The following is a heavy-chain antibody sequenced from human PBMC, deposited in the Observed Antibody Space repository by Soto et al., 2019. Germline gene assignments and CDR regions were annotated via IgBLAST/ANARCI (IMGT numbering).Heavy chain of an antibody. D-gene: IGHD2-2*01. CDR2: ISSNGGST. V-gene: IGHV3-64*01. J-gene: IGHJ5*02. Sequence: GGSLRLSCAASGFTFSSCAMHWVRQAPGKGLEYVSAISSNGGSTYYANSVKGRFTISRDNSKNTLYLQMGSLRAEDMAVYYCASTGCSSTSCYDAPFDPWGQGTLVTVSS. CDR3: ASTGCSSTSCYDAPFDP. CDR1: GFTFSSCA.